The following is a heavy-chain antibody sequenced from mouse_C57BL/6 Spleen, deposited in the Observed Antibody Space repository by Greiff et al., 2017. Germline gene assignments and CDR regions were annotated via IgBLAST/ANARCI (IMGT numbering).Heavy chain of an antibody. J-gene: IGHJ2*01. CDR3: ARSGIGSRGFDY. D-gene: IGHD1-1*01. V-gene: IGHV1-53*01. CDR1: GYTFTSYW. CDR2: INPSNGGT. Sequence: QVQLKEPGTELVKPGASVKLSCKASGYTFTSYWMHWVKQRPGQGLEWIGNINPSNGGTNYNEKFKSKATLTVDKSSSTAYMQLSSLTSEDSAVYYCARSGIGSRGFDYWGQGTTLTVSS.